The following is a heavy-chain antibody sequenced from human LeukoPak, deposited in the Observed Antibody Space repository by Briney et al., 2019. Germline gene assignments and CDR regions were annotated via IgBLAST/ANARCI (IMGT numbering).Heavy chain of an antibody. CDR2: IIPILGLT. CDR1: GGTFSNYA. D-gene: IGHD4-17*01. Sequence: GASVKVSCKASGGTFSNYAISWVRQAPGHGLEWMGRIIPILGLTHYAQKFLNRVTISADKSTSTAYMELSSLRSEDTAVYYCARCGGSGAATRNGMDVWGQGTTVIVSS. CDR3: ARCGGSGAATRNGMDV. J-gene: IGHJ6*02. V-gene: IGHV1-69*04.